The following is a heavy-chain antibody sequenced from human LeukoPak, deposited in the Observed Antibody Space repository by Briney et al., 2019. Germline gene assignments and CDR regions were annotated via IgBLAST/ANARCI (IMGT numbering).Heavy chain of an antibody. CDR3: ARHAPGWKLVRGAPFDY. J-gene: IGHJ4*02. V-gene: IGHV4-39*01. CDR1: GGSISSSSYY. D-gene: IGHD3-10*01. CDR2: IYYSGST. Sequence: SSETLSLTCTISGGSISSSSYYWGWIRQPPGKGPEWIGSIYYSGSTYYNPSLKSRVTISVVTFKNQFSLKLSSVTAADAAVYYCARHAPGWKLVRGAPFDYWGQGTLVTVSA.